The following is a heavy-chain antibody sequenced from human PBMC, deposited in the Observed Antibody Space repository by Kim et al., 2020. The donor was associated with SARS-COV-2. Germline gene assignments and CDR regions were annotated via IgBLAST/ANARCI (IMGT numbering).Heavy chain of an antibody. D-gene: IGHD1-26*01. J-gene: IGHJ4*02. CDR1: GYTFTSYG. CDR2: ISAYNGNT. CDR3: ARDSSKWELLPPFDY. V-gene: IGHV1-18*01. Sequence: ASVKVSCKASGYTFTSYGISWVRQAPGQGLEWMGWISAYNGNTNYAQKLQGRVTMTTDTSTSTAYMELRSLRSDDTAVYYCARDSSKWELLPPFDYWCQGTLVTIS.